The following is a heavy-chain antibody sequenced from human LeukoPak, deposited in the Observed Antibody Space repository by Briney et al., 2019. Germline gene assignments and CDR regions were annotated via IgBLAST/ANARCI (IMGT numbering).Heavy chain of an antibody. CDR2: INPNSGGT. CDR1: GYTFTGYY. Sequence: ASVKVSCKASGYTFTGYYMHWVRQAPGQGLEWMGWINPNSGGTNYAQKFQGRVTMTRNTSISTAYMELSSLRSEDTAVYYCARGPQGKGQRDDAFDIWGQGTMVTVSS. V-gene: IGHV1-2*02. D-gene: IGHD6-25*01. CDR3: ARGPQGKGQRDDAFDI. J-gene: IGHJ3*02.